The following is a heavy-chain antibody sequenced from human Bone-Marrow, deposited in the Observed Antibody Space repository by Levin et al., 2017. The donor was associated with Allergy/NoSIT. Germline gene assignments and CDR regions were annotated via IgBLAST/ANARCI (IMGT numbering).Heavy chain of an antibody. Sequence: GGSLRLSCAASGFTFSSYWMSWVRQAPGKGLEWVANIKPDGSEKYYADSVKGRITISRDNAKNSLYLQMNSLSAEDTAVYYCARVPRWLQHYFDYWGQGTLVTVSS. CDR2: IKPDGSEK. J-gene: IGHJ4*02. CDR1: GFTFSSYW. D-gene: IGHD5-24*01. V-gene: IGHV3-7*01. CDR3: ARVPRWLQHYFDY.